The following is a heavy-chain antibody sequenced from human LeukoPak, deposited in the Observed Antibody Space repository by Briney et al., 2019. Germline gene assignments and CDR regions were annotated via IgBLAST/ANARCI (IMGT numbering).Heavy chain of an antibody. CDR1: GYTFTSYD. J-gene: IGHJ6*03. CDR2: MNPNSGNT. V-gene: IGHV1-8*01. CDR3: ARDQFSTGYYYYMDV. Sequence: ASVKVSCKASGYTFTSYDINWVRQATGQGLEWMGWMNPNSGNTGYAQKFQGRVTMTRNTSISTAYMELNSLRSEDTALYYCARDQFSTGYYYYMDVWGKGTTVTISS. D-gene: IGHD3-3*01.